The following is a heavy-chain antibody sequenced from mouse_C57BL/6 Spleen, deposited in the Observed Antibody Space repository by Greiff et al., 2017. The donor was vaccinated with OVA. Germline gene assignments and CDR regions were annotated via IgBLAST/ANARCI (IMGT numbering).Heavy chain of an antibody. D-gene: IGHD4-1*01. V-gene: IGHV2-6*03. CDR3: ARGTGTGGYYFDY. CDR2: IWSDGST. CDR1: GFSLTSYG. J-gene: IGHJ2*01. Sequence: VKLQESGPGLVAPSQSLSITCTVSGFSLTSYGVHWVRQPPGKGLEWLVVIWSDGSTTYNSALKSRLSISKDNSKSQVFLKMNSLQTDDTAMYYCARGTGTGGYYFDYWGQGTTLTVSS.